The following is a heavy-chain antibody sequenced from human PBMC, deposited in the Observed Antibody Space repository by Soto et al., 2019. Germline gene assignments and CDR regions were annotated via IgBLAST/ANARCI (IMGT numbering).Heavy chain of an antibody. CDR3: AREISYGSGSPPLPNWFDP. J-gene: IGHJ5*02. Sequence: PSETLSLTCAVSGYSISSGYYWGWIRQPPGKGLEWIGSIYHSGSTYYNPSLKSRVTISVDTSKNQFSLKLSSVTAADTAVYYCAREISYGSGSPPLPNWFDPCGEGTLVTVSS. CDR2: IYHSGST. D-gene: IGHD3-10*01. CDR1: GYSISSGYY. V-gene: IGHV4-38-2*02.